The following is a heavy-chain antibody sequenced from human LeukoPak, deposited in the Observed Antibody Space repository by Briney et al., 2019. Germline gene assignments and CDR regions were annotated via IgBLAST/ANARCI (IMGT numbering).Heavy chain of an antibody. Sequence: ASVKVSCKASGYTFTSYGISWARQAPGQGLEWMGWISAYNGNTNYAQKLQGRVTMTTDTSTSTAYMELRSLRSDDTAVYYCASGYCGGDCYSSQFGYWGQGTLVTVSS. V-gene: IGHV1-18*01. CDR2: ISAYNGNT. J-gene: IGHJ4*02. CDR3: ASGYCGGDCYSSQFGY. D-gene: IGHD2-21*02. CDR1: GYTFTSYG.